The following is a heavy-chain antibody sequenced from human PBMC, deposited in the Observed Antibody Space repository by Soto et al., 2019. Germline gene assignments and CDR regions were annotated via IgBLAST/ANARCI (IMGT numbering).Heavy chain of an antibody. V-gene: IGHV4-39*01. CDR2: MYDSGTA. CDR3: ARHPRQDRQDYFDY. J-gene: IGHJ4*02. CDR1: GGSISSSTSS. Sequence: SETLSLTCTVSGGSISSSTSSWGWIRQPPGKGLEWIGSMYDSGTAYYNPSLRSRVTISVDTSKNQFSLRLSSVTAADPAVYFCARHPRQDRQDYFDYWGQGTLVTVSS.